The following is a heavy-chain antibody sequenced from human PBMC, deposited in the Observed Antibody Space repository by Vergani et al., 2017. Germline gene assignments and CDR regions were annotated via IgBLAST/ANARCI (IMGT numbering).Heavy chain of an antibody. CDR3: ARGDWFDP. Sequence: QVQLQESGPGLVKPSETLSLTCTVSGGSISSYYGSWIRHPPGKGLEWVEYIYYSGSTNYNPSLKSRVTISVDKSKNQFSLKLSSVTAADTAVYYCARGDWFDPWGQGTLVTVSS. CDR1: GGSISSYY. J-gene: IGHJ5*01. V-gene: IGHV4-59*01. CDR2: IYYSGST.